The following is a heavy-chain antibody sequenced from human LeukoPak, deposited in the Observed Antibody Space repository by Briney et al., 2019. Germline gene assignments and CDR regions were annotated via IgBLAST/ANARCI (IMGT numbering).Heavy chain of an antibody. CDR3: ARGDYGGNSGYYYGMDV. CDR1: GGSISGYY. V-gene: IGHV4-59*08. CDR2: IYYSGST. D-gene: IGHD4-23*01. Sequence: SETLSLTCTVSGGSISGYYWNWIRQPPGKGLEWIGYIYYSGSTSYNPSLKSRVTISVDTSKNQFSLNLTSLTAADTAVYYCARGDYGGNSGYYYGMDVWGQGTTVTVS. J-gene: IGHJ6*02.